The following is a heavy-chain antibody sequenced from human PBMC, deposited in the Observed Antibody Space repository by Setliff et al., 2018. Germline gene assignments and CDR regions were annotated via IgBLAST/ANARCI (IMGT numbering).Heavy chain of an antibody. D-gene: IGHD2-15*01. J-gene: IGHJ3*01. V-gene: IGHV5-51*01. Sequence: GESLKISCKGSGYTFANYWIAWVRQMPGKGLEWMGIVYPGDSGNIRYSPSFQGQVTISVDTSISTAYLQWSTLQTSDTAMYYCVRPSAGYSRPFDVWGQGTMVTVSS. CDR3: VRPSAGYSRPFDV. CDR1: GYTFANYW. CDR2: VYPGDSGNI.